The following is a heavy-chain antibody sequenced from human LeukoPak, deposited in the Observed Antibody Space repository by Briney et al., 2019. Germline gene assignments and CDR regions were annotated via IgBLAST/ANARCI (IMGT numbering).Heavy chain of an antibody. CDR2: IYYSGST. CDR3: ARTYMTSARFDP. V-gene: IGHV4-31*03. D-gene: IGHD2-21*02. J-gene: IGHJ5*02. CDR1: GGSISSGGYY. Sequence: SQTLSLTCTVSGGSISSGGYYWTWIRQHPGKCLEWIGYIYYSGSTYYNPSLKSRVTISVDTSKNQFSLKLSSVTAADTAVYYCARTYMTSARFDPWGQGTLVAVSS.